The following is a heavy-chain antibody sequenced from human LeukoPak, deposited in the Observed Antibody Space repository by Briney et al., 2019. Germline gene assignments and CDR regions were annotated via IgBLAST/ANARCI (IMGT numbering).Heavy chain of an antibody. CDR1: GFTFSSYS. Sequence: GGSLRLSCAASGFTFSSYSMNWVRQAPGKGLEWVSSISSSSSYIYHADSVKGRFTIFRDNSKNTLFLQMGSLGPDDTALYYCAKDSGKTEGWFDPWGQGTLVTVSS. CDR3: AKDSGKTEGWFDP. J-gene: IGHJ5*02. V-gene: IGHV3-21*01. CDR2: ISSSSSYI. D-gene: IGHD6-25*01.